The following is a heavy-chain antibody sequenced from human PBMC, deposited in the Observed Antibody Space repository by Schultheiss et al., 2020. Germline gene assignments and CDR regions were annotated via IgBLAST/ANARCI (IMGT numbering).Heavy chain of an antibody. CDR3: ATNQGKLRYFDWLYYYYGMDV. D-gene: IGHD3-9*01. CDR2: IYYSGST. V-gene: IGHV4-39*01. CDR1: GGSISSSSYY. Sequence: SETLSLTCTVSGGSISSSSYYWGWIRQPPGKGLEWIGSIYYSGSTYYNPSLKSRVTISVDTSKNQFSLKLSSVTAADTAVYYCATNQGKLRYFDWLYYYYGMDVWGQGTTVTFSS. J-gene: IGHJ6*02.